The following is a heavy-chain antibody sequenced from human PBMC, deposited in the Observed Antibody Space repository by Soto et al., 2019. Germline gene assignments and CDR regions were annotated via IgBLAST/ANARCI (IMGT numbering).Heavy chain of an antibody. J-gene: IGHJ4*02. CDR2: IWYDGSNK. V-gene: IGHV3-33*01. CDR1: GFTFSSDG. CDR3: AREAFQEPFFDY. Sequence: PGGSLRLSCAASGFTFSSDGMHWVRQAPGKGLEWVAVIWYDGSNKYYADSVKGRFTISRDNSKNTLYLQMNSLRAEDTAVYYCAREAFQEPFFDYWGQGTLVTISS. D-gene: IGHD1-26*01.